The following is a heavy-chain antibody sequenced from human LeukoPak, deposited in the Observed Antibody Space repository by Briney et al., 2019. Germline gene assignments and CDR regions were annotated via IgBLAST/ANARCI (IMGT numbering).Heavy chain of an antibody. V-gene: IGHV4-38-2*01. CDR3: ARTGDYDILTGYQDY. CDR2: IYHSGST. CDR1: GYSISSGYY. D-gene: IGHD3-9*01. Sequence: SETLSLTCAVSGYSISSGYYWGWTRQPPGKGLEWIGSIYHSGSTYYNPSLKSRVTISVDTSKNRFSLKLSSVTAADTAVYYCARTGDYDILTGYQDYWGQGTLVTVSS. J-gene: IGHJ4*02.